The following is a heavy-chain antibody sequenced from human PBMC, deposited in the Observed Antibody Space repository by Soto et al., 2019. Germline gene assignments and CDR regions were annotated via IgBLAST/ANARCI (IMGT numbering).Heavy chain of an antibody. CDR2: ITGSGVTT. D-gene: IGHD6-13*01. J-gene: IGHJ4*02. V-gene: IGHV3-23*01. CDR3: AKNIGAAGTFDY. Sequence: GWSLKLSCAPSGFTFSSHAMSWVRQALGKGLECVSAITGSGVTTFYAVSVKGRFTISRDNSKNTLYVQMNSLRAEYTAVYYCAKNIGAAGTFDYWGQGSLVTVSS. CDR1: GFTFSSHA.